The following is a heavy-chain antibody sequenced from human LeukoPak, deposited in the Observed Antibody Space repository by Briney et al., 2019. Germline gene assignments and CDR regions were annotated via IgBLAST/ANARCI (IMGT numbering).Heavy chain of an antibody. Sequence: ASVKVSCKASGYTFTSYGISWVRQAPGQGLEWMGWISAYNGNTNYAQKLQGRVTITTDTSTSTAYMELRSLRSDDTAVYYCARDQRYYDSSGYYPYDEYFQHWGQGTLVTVSS. CDR1: GYTFTSYG. CDR3: ARDQRYYDSSGYYPYDEYFQH. D-gene: IGHD3-22*01. J-gene: IGHJ1*01. CDR2: ISAYNGNT. V-gene: IGHV1-18*01.